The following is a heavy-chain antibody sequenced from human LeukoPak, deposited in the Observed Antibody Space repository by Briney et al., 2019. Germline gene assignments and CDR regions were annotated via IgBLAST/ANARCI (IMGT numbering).Heavy chain of an antibody. J-gene: IGHJ4*02. CDR3: ARGRYYYDSSGYWHDY. CDR1: GGSISSSIYY. V-gene: IGHV4-39*07. CDR2: IYYSGST. D-gene: IGHD3-22*01. Sequence: SETLSLTCTVSGGSISSSIYYWGWIRQPPGKGLEWIGSIYYSGSTYYNPSLKSRVTISVDTSKNQFSLKLSSVTAADTAVYYCARGRYYYDSSGYWHDYWGQGTLVTVSS.